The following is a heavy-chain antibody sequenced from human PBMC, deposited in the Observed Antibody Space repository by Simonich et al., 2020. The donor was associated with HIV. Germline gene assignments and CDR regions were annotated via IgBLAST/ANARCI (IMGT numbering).Heavy chain of an antibody. CDR1: GGSFSGYY. D-gene: IGHD3-10*01. Sequence: QVQLQQWGAGLLKPSETLSLTCAVYGGSFSGYYWSWIRPPPGKGLEWIGEISHRGSTEYNPSLKSRVTISVDTSKNQFSLKLSSVTAADTAMYYCARRPPITGRGFDIWGQGTMVTVSS. CDR3: ARRPPITGRGFDI. CDR2: ISHRGST. J-gene: IGHJ3*02. V-gene: IGHV4-34*01.